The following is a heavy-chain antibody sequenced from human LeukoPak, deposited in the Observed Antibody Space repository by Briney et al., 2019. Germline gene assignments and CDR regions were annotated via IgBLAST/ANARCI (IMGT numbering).Heavy chain of an antibody. CDR3: ARGYHGSGSYGRFDY. Sequence: PSEALSLTCTVSVDSLSRYYSSWLRQPPGKGLECIGYIYYSGSTNYIPSLKSRVTISVDTSKNQFSLKLSSVTAADTAVYYCARGYHGSGSYGRFDYWGQGTLVTVSS. D-gene: IGHD3-10*01. CDR1: VDSLSRYY. CDR2: IYYSGST. J-gene: IGHJ4*02. V-gene: IGHV4-59*01.